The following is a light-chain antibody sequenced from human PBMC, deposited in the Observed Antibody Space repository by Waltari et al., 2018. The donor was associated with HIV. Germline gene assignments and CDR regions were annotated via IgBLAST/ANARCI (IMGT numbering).Light chain of an antibody. CDR1: FLAKKY. J-gene: IGLJ3*02. V-gene: IGLV3-27*01. CDR2: KDT. Sequence: SYELTQPSSVSVSQGQTARITCSGGFLAKKYDRWFQQKPGQAPVLVIYKDTERPSGIPERFSGSSSGTTVTLTISGAQAEDEADYHCYSAADNIWVFGGGTKLTVL. CDR3: YSAADNIWV.